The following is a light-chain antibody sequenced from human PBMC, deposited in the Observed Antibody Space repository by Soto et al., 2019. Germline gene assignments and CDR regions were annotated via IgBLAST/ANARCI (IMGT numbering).Light chain of an antibody. CDR2: EDS. V-gene: IGLV2-23*01. CDR3: CSYAGGSTWV. J-gene: IGLJ3*02. Sequence: QSALTQPASVSGSPGQSITISCTGTSSEVGTYNFVSWYQQHPGEVPKIMIYEDSKRPSGVSNRFSGSKSGNTASLTISGLQAEDEAYYYCCSYAGGSTWVFGGGTKLTVL. CDR1: SSEVGTYNF.